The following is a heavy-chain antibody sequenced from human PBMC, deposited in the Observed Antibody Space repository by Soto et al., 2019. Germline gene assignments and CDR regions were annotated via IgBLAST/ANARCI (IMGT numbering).Heavy chain of an antibody. D-gene: IGHD1-26*01. V-gene: IGHV4-31*03. J-gene: IGHJ6*02. CDR1: GGSISRGGYY. CDR2: TYDSGST. Sequence: QVQLQESGPGLVKPSQTLSLTCTVSGGSISRGGYYLSWIRQHPGKGLEWIGYTYDSGSTYYNPSLKSRVTISVDTSKHQLSLKLSSVTAADTAVYYCARDEVGPPMAYYYYGMDVWGQGTTVTVSS. CDR3: ARDEVGPPMAYYYYGMDV.